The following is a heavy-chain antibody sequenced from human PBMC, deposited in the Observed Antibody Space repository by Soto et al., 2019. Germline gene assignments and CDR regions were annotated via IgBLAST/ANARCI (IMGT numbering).Heavy chain of an antibody. J-gene: IGHJ6*02. CDR3: ARPSRSPYLYDHGRDV. D-gene: IGHD2-8*01. CDR2: VSSDGTNR. Sequence: QVQLVESGGGVVQPGRSLRLSCTASGFTLSNFAIHWVRQAPGKGLEWVSVVSSDGTNRYYSDSVRGRFTGSRDNSKSTVYLHMNSLRAEDAAVYYCARPSRSPYLYDHGRDVWGQGTAVIVSS. CDR1: GFTLSNFA. V-gene: IGHV3-30*04.